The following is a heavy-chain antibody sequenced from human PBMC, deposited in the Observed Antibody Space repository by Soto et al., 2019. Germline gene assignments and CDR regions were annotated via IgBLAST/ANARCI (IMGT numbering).Heavy chain of an antibody. D-gene: IGHD2-15*01. CDR3: ARLAPVYYYYYYGMDV. CDR1: VYSFTSYW. J-gene: IGHJ6*01. CDR2: IDPSDSYT. V-gene: IGHV5-10-1*01. Sequence: GESLKISCNGSVYSFTSYWISWVRQMPGKGLEWMGRIDPSDSYTNYSPSFQGHVTISADKSISTAYLQWSSLKASDTAMYYCARLAPVYYYYYYGMDVWGQGTTVTAPQ.